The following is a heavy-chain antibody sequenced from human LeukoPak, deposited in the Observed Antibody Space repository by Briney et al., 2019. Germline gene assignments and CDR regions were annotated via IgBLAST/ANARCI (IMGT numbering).Heavy chain of an antibody. CDR3: ARHPIFSGSYYNR. CDR1: GGSFSGYY. V-gene: IGHV4-34*01. J-gene: IGHJ4*02. Sequence: PSETLSLTCAVYGGSFSGYYWSWIRQPPGKGLEWIGEINHSGSTNYNPSLKSRVTISVDTSKNQFSLKLSSVTAADTAVYYCARHPIFSGSYYNRWGQGTLVTVSS. D-gene: IGHD3-10*01. CDR2: INHSGST.